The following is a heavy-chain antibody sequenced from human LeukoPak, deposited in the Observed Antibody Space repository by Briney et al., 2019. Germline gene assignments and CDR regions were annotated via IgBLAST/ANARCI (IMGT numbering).Heavy chain of an antibody. CDR3: ARGPPHYDFWSGYYRGEFDY. J-gene: IGHJ4*02. CDR1: GGSFSGYY. Sequence: SETLSLTCAVYGGSFSGYYWSWLRQPPGKGLEWIGEINHSGSTNYNPSLKSRVTISVDTSKNQFSLKLSSVTAADTAVYYCARGPPHYDFWSGYYRGEFDYWGQGTLVTVSS. D-gene: IGHD3-3*01. CDR2: INHSGST. V-gene: IGHV4-34*01.